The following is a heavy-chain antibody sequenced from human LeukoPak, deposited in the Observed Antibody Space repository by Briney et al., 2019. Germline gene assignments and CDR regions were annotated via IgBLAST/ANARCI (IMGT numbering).Heavy chain of an antibody. CDR1: GGPTSSSNW. CDR2: IFHSGTT. J-gene: IGHJ6*03. D-gene: IGHD1-7*01. CDR3: ARLTPTTLPIYYYYMDV. V-gene: IGHV4-4*02. Sequence: SGTLSLTCTVSGGPTSSSNWWSWVRQPPGKGLEWIGRIFHSGTTDYKTSLKGRVNISVDKSKNQFSLKLTSVTAADTAVYYCARLTPTTLPIYYYYMDVWGKGTTVTVSS.